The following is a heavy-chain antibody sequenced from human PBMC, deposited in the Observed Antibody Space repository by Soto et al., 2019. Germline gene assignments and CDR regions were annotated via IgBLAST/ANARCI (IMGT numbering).Heavy chain of an antibody. V-gene: IGHV4-39*01. Sequence: SETLSLTCTVSGGSIYRSGYYWGWIRQTPGRGLEWIGNIDYNGVTYSNPSLKSRVTISRDTSKNQFSLKLTSVTAADTALYYCGKVLVGATGHTDSDSWGPGTLVTVSS. D-gene: IGHD2-15*01. CDR1: GGSIYRSGYY. CDR2: IDYNGVT. J-gene: IGHJ4*02. CDR3: GKVLVGATGHTDSDS.